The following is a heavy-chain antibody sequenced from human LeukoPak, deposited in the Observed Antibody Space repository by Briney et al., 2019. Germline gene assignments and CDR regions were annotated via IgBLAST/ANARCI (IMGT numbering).Heavy chain of an antibody. CDR1: GLSIEDYA. D-gene: IGHD6-19*01. J-gene: IGHJ3*01. Sequence: GRSLRLSCVMSGLSIEDYAMHWVRQAPGKGLEWVAGINWKSGSVGYVDSVKGRFTISRDNAKNSVFLEMNSLRLEDTALYFCVKDPSSSWFLGDAFDLWGQGTMVTVAS. CDR3: VKDPSSSWFLGDAFDL. V-gene: IGHV3-9*01. CDR2: INWKSGSV.